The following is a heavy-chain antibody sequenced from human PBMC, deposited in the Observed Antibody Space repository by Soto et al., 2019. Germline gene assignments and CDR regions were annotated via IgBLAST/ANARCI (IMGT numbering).Heavy chain of an antibody. CDR3: ARVLTDSSGWYNFDY. J-gene: IGHJ4*02. CDR1: GGTFSSYA. CDR2: SKPSGGST. D-gene: IGHD6-19*01. Sequence: ASVKVSCKASGGTFSSYAISWVRQAPGQGLEWVGVSKPSGGSTTHAQKFQGRVTMTRDTSTSTVYMELSSLRSEDTAVYYCARVLTDSSGWYNFDYWGQGTLVTVSS. V-gene: IGHV1-46*01.